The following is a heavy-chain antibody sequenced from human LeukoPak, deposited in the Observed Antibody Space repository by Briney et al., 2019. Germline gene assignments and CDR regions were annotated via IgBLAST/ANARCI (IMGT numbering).Heavy chain of an antibody. V-gene: IGHV3-74*01. CDR3: ATIAAAGIDY. CDR1: GFTFSSYW. D-gene: IGHD6-13*01. Sequence: GGSLRLSCAASGFTFSSYWMNWVRQAPGKGLVWVSRINSDGSITTYADSVKGRFTISRDNAKNTLYLQMNSLRAEDTAVYYCATIAAAGIDYWGQGTLVTVSS. CDR2: INSDGSIT. J-gene: IGHJ4*02.